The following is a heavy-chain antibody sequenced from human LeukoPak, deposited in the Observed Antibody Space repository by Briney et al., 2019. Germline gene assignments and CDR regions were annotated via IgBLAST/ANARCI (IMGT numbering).Heavy chain of an antibody. D-gene: IGHD3-10*01. CDR1: GGFISSGGYY. CDR2: IYYSGST. Sequence: PSETLSLTCTVSGGFISSGGYYWSWIRQHPGKGLEWIGYIYYSGSTYYNPSLKSRVTISVDTSKNQFSLKLSSVTAADTAVYYCARMVPSSAWFDPWGQGTLVTVSS. J-gene: IGHJ5*02. CDR3: ARMVPSSAWFDP. V-gene: IGHV4-30-4*08.